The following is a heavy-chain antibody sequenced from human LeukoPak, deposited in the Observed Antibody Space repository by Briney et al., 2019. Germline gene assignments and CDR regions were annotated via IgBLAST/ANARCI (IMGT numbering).Heavy chain of an antibody. CDR3: ASRNGDYVSGFQH. V-gene: IGHV4-61*02. Sequence: SETLSLTCTVSGGSISSGSYYWSWIRQPAGKGLEWIGRIYTSGSTNYNPSLKSRVTISVDTSKNQFSLKLSSVTAADTAVYYCASRNGDYVSGFQHWGQGTLVTVSS. J-gene: IGHJ1*01. D-gene: IGHD4-17*01. CDR2: IYTSGST. CDR1: GGSISSGSYY.